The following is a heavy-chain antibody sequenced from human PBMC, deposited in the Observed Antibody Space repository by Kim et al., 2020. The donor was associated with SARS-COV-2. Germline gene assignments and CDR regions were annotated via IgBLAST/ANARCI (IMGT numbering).Heavy chain of an antibody. CDR1: GGSISSSSYY. Sequence: SETLSLTCTVSGGSISSSSYYWGWIRQPPGKGLEWIGSIYYSGSTYYNPSLKSRVTISVDTSKNQFSLKLSSVTAADTAVYYCALWFGEFPRGYWGQGTLVTVSS. V-gene: IGHV4-39*01. D-gene: IGHD3-10*01. J-gene: IGHJ4*02. CDR3: ALWFGEFPRGY. CDR2: IYYSGST.